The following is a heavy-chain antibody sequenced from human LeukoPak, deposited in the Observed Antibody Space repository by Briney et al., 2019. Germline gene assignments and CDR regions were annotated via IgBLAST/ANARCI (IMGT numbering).Heavy chain of an antibody. J-gene: IGHJ6*02. CDR2: IWYDGSNK. CDR3: AKGPTVPTIAAAGTSYYYYGMDV. Sequence: GGSLRLSCAASGFTFSSYGMHWVRQAPGKGLEWVAVIWYDGSNKYYADSVKGRFTISRDNAKNSLYLQMNSLRAEDTALYYCAKGPTVPTIAAAGTSYYYYGMDVWGQGTTVTVSS. V-gene: IGHV3-33*03. CDR1: GFTFSSYG. D-gene: IGHD6-13*01.